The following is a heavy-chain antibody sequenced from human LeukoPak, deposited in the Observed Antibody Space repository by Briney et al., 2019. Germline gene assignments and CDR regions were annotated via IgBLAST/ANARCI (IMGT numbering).Heavy chain of an antibody. D-gene: IGHD1-26*01. CDR3: ATTTHDAFDI. CDR2: ISAYNGNT. V-gene: IGHV1-18*01. Sequence: ASVKVSCKASGGTFSSYAISWVRQAPGQGLEWMGWISAYNGNTNYAQKLQGRVTMTTDTSTSTAYMELRSLRSDDTAVYYCATTTHDAFDIWGQGTMVTVSS. J-gene: IGHJ3*02. CDR1: GGTFSSYA.